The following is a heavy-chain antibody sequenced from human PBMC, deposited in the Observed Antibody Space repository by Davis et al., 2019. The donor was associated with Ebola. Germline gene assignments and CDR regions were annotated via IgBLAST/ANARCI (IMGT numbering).Heavy chain of an antibody. D-gene: IGHD4-17*01. CDR2: ISYDGSNK. CDR1: GFTFSTYA. J-gene: IGHJ4*02. V-gene: IGHV3-30*04. CDR3: ARHDYGDSHFDY. Sequence: GESLKISCAASGFTFSTYAMGWVRQAPGKGLEWVAVISYDGSNKYYADSVKGRFTISRDNSKNTLYLQMNSLRAEDTAVYYCARHDYGDSHFDYWGQGTLVTVSS.